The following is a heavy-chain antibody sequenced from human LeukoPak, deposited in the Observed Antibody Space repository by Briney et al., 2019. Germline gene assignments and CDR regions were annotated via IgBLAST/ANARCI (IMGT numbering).Heavy chain of an antibody. CDR3: ARDFSYCSITSCYRSGSYYYGMDV. D-gene: IGHD2-2*02. Sequence: ASVKVSCKASGGTFISYAISWVRQAPGQGLEWMGGIIPIFGTANYAQKFQGRVTITADESTSTAYMELSSLSSEDTAVYYCARDFSYCSITSCYRSGSYYYGMDVWGQGTTVTVSS. CDR2: IIPIFGTA. CDR1: GGTFISYA. V-gene: IGHV1-69*13. J-gene: IGHJ6*02.